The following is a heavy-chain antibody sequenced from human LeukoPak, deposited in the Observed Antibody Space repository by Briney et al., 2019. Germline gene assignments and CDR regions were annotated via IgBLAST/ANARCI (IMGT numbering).Heavy chain of an antibody. V-gene: IGHV3-30*03. CDR1: GFTFSSYG. CDR3: LVWKHVFDR. Sequence: GGSLRLSCAASGFTFSSYGMHWVRQAPGKGLEWVAVMSYDRSKEYYADSVKGRFTISRDNSKNTLYLQMNSLRVEDTAVYYCLVWKHVFDRWGQGTLVTVSS. J-gene: IGHJ5*02. CDR2: MSYDRSKE. D-gene: IGHD5/OR15-5a*01.